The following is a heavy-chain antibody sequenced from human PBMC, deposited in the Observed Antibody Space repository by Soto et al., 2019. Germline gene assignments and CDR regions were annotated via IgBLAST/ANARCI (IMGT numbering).Heavy chain of an antibody. CDR3: ARLASSYDFWSGYYFDY. Sequence: ETLSLTCTVSVCSISSSGYYGGWIRQPPGKGLEWIGSIYYSGSTYYNPSLKSRVTISVDTSKNQFSLKLSSVTAADTAVYYCARLASSYDFWSGYYFDYWGQGTLVTVSS. V-gene: IGHV4-39*01. D-gene: IGHD3-3*01. CDR2: IYYSGST. CDR1: VCSISSSGYY. J-gene: IGHJ4*02.